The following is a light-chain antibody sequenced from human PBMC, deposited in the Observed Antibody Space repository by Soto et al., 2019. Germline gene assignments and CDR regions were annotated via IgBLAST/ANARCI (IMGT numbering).Light chain of an antibody. J-gene: IGLJ2*01. CDR1: SSNIGAGYD. CDR2: GNS. CDR3: QSYDSSLSVHVV. V-gene: IGLV1-40*01. Sequence: QSVLTQPPSVSGAPGQRVTISCTGSSSNIGAGYDVHWYQQLPGTAPKLLIYGNSNRPSGVPDRFSGSKSGTSASLAITGLQAEDEADYYCQSYDSSLSVHVVFGEGTKLTVL.